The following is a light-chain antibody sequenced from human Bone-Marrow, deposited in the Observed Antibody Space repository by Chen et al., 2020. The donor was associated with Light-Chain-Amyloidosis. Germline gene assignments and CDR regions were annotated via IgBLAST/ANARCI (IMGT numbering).Light chain of an antibody. CDR2: EVT. V-gene: IGLV2-14*01. CDR1: SSDVGGDNH. Sequence: QSALTQPASVSGSPGQSITISCTGTSSDVGGDNHVSWYQQHPDKAPKLMIYEVTNRPSWVPDRFSGSKSDNTASLTISGLQTEYEDDYFCSSYTMTNTLVFGSGTRVTVL. CDR3: SSYTMTNTLV. J-gene: IGLJ1*01.